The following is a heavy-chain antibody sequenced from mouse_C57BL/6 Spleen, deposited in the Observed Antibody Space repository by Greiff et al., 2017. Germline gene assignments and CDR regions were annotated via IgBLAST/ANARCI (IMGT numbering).Heavy chain of an antibody. Sequence: VQLQQPGAELVRPGTSVKLSCKASGYTFTSYWMHWVKQRPGQGLEWIGVIDPSDSYTNYNQKFKGKATLTVDTSSSTAYMQLSSLTSEDSAVYYGSGAMDYWGQGTSVTVSS. J-gene: IGHJ4*01. CDR3: SGAMDY. CDR2: IDPSDSYT. D-gene: IGHD4-1*01. V-gene: IGHV1-59*01. CDR1: GYTFTSYW.